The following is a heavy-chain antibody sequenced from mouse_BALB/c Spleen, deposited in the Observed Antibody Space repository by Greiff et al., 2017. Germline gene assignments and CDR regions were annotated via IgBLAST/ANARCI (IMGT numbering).Heavy chain of an antibody. Sequence: EVQLQQSGPELVKPGASVKISCKASGYTFTDYNMHWVKQSHGKSLEWIGYIYPYNGGTGYNQKFKSKATLTVDNSSSTAYMELRSLTSEDSAVDYCASEDGNYNYAMDYWGQGTSVTVSS. D-gene: IGHD2-1*01. J-gene: IGHJ4*01. CDR3: ASEDGNYNYAMDY. CDR2: IYPYNGGT. V-gene: IGHV1S29*02. CDR1: GYTFTDYN.